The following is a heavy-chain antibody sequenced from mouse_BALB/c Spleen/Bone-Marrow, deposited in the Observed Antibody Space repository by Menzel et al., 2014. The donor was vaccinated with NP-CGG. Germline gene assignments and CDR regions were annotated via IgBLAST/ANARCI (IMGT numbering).Heavy chain of an antibody. V-gene: IGHV1-69*02. CDR3: ARSGGNYVDGLVY. CDR2: IDPSDSET. J-gene: IGHJ3*01. CDR1: GYTFTRYW. Sequence: VQLQQSGAEVVKPGAPVKLSCKASGYTFTRYWMHWVRQRPGRGLEWIGKIDPSDSETHYNHEFKDKATLTVDKSSSTAYIQLSSLTSEDSAIYFCARSGGNYVDGLVYWGQGTLVTVSP. D-gene: IGHD2-13*01.